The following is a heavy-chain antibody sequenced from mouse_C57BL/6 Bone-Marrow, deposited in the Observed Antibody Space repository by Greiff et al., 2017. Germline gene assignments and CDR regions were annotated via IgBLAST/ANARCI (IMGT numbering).Heavy chain of an antibody. Sequence: EVKLVESGGGFVKPGGSLQFSCAASGFTFSSYTMPWVRQTPEKRLQWVAAISGGGGNTYYPDSVKGRFTISRDNDKNILYLQTRSLRSEDTALDYCAKQVTTVQATKYFDVRGTGTTVTVSS. V-gene: IGHV5-9*01. CDR2: ISGGGGNT. J-gene: IGHJ1*03. D-gene: IGHD1-1*01. CDR1: GFTFSSYT. CDR3: AKQVTTVQATKYFDV.